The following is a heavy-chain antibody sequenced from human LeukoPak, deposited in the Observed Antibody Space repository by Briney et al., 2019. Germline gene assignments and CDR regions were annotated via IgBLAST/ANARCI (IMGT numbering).Heavy chain of an antibody. CDR1: GFTFSSYA. D-gene: IGHD6-13*01. V-gene: IGHV3-23*01. Sequence: GGSLRLSCAASGFTFSSYAMSWVRQAPGKGLEWVSAISGSGGSTYYADSVKGRFTIPRDNSKNTLYLQMNSLRAEDTAVYYCAKDLGRTGYSSRNFDYWGQGTLVTVSS. CDR2: ISGSGGST. J-gene: IGHJ4*02. CDR3: AKDLGRTGYSSRNFDY.